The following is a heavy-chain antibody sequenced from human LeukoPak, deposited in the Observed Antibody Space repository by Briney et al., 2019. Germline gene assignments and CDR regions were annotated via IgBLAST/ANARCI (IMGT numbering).Heavy chain of an antibody. CDR1: GFTVSTNY. V-gene: IGHV3-53*04. Sequence: PGGSLRLSCAASGFTVSTNYMTWVRQAPGKELEWVSVIYSGGNTYYADSVEGRFAISRHNSENALYLQMNSLRPEDTAVYYCAKMRYYDSGGFPNFDYWGQGTLVTVSS. CDR2: IYSGGNT. CDR3: AKMRYYDSGGFPNFDY. D-gene: IGHD3-22*01. J-gene: IGHJ4*02.